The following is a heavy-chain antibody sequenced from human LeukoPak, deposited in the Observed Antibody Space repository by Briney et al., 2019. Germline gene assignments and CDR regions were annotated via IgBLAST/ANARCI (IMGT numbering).Heavy chain of an antibody. CDR3: AKAGIVATMNADWFDP. J-gene: IGHJ5*02. CDR2: MNPNSGNT. Sequence: GASVNVSCKASGYTFTSYDINWVRQASGQGLEWMGWMNPNSGNTGYAQKFQGRVTMTRDTSISAAYMELSSLRSEDTAVYYCAKAGIVATMNADWFDPWGPGTLVTVSS. D-gene: IGHD5-12*01. CDR1: GYTFTSYD. V-gene: IGHV1-8*01.